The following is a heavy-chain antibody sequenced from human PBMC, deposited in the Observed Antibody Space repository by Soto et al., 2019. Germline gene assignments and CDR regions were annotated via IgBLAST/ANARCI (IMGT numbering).Heavy chain of an antibody. D-gene: IGHD6-6*01. Sequence: TLSLTYTFSDGSISSGGYSWRGTRQHPGEGLEWIGYIYSSGNTYYNPSIKRRVTISVDTSKNHFLLRMSSVTAADTAVYYCSRDPITAHNYYGMDVWGQGTTVTVSS. CDR3: SRDPITAHNYYGMDV. J-gene: IGHJ6*02. CDR1: DGSISSGGYS. V-gene: IGHV4-31*03. CDR2: IYSSGNT.